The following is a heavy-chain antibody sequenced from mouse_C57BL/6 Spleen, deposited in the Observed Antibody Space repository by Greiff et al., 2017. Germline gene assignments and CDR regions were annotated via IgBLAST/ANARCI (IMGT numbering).Heavy chain of an antibody. CDR3: AREEIVVGYYGGDWCFDV. D-gene: IGHD2-3*01. V-gene: IGHV1-9*01. J-gene: IGHJ1*03. CDR1: GYTFTGYW. Sequence: QVKLQQSGAELMKPGASVKLSCKATGYTFTGYWIEWVKQRPGHGLEWIGEILPGSGSTNYNEKFKGKATFAADTSSNTAYMQLSRLTTEDSAIYYCAREEIVVGYYGGDWCFDVWGTGTTVTVSS. CDR2: ILPGSGST.